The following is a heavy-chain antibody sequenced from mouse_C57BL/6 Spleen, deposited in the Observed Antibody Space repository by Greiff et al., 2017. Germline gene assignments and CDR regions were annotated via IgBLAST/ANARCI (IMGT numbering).Heavy chain of an antibody. CDR2: IDPNSGGT. D-gene: IGHD2-4*01. V-gene: IGHV1-72*01. CDR1: GYTFTSYW. J-gene: IGHJ1*03. Sequence: QVQLQQPGAELVKPGASVKLSCKASGYTFTSYWMHWVKQRPGRGLEWIGRIDPNSGGTKYNEKFKSKATLTVDKPSSTAYMQLSSLTSEDSAVYYCARCYYDYADWYFDVWGTGTTVTVSS. CDR3: ARCYYDYADWYFDV.